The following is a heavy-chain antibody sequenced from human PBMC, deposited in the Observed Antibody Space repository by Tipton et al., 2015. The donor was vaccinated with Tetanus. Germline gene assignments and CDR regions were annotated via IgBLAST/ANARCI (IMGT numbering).Heavy chain of an antibody. V-gene: IGHV3-53*01. CDR2: MYSGGDT. Sequence: SLRLSCVASGFIVSSHYMSWVRQAPGKGLEWVSVMYSGGDTYYVDSVKGRCSISRDNAKNTLYLQMNSLRVEDTAVYYCVRDGGSSGWLAYWGQGTLVTVSS. CDR1: GFIVSSHY. CDR3: VRDGGSSGWLAY. D-gene: IGHD6-19*01. J-gene: IGHJ4*02.